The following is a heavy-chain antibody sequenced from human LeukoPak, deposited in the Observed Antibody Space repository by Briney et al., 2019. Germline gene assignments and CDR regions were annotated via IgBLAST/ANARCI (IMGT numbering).Heavy chain of an antibody. D-gene: IGHD6-13*01. CDR3: ATEKVYSSRRQVDY. J-gene: IGHJ4*02. V-gene: IGHV3-21*01. Sequence: KPGGSLRLSCAASGFSFSTYSMNWARQAPGKGLEWVSSISSTGLYMFYADSVKGRFTISRDNAGNSLYLQMNSLRAEDTAVYYCATEKVYSSRRQVDYWGQGTLVTVSS. CDR1: GFSFSTYS. CDR2: ISSTGLYM.